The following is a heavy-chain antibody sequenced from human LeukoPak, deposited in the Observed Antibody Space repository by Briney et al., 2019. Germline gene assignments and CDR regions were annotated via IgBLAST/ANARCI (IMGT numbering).Heavy chain of an antibody. CDR2: IYTSGST. D-gene: IGHD2-15*01. V-gene: IGHV4-4*07. Sequence: KPSETLSLTCTVSGGSISSYYWSWIRQPAGKGLEWIGRIYTSGSTNYNPSLKSRVTMSVDTSKNQFSLELSSVTAADTAVYYCARGGLGYCSGGSCGAFDIWGQGTMVTVSS. CDR1: GGSISSYY. CDR3: ARGGLGYCSGGSCGAFDI. J-gene: IGHJ3*02.